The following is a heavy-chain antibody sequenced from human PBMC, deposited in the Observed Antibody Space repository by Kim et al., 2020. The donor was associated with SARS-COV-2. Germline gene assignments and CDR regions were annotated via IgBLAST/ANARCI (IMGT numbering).Heavy chain of an antibody. CDR1: GGSISSYY. J-gene: IGHJ6*02. D-gene: IGHD3-10*01. Sequence: SETLSLTCTVSGGSISSYYWSWIRQPPGKGLEWIGYIYYSGSTNYNPSLKSRVTISVDTSKNQFSLKLSSVTAADTAVYYCARNSYYYYGSGSFYSYYYGMDVWGQGTTVTVSS. CDR3: ARNSYYYYGSGSFYSYYYGMDV. V-gene: IGHV4-59*13. CDR2: IYYSGST.